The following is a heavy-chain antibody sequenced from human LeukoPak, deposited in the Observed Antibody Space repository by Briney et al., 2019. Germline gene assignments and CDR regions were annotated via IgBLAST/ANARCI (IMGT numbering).Heavy chain of an antibody. CDR3: ARDHYDSSGYYGFDY. V-gene: IGHV1-18*01. CDR2: ISAYNGNT. CDR1: GYTFTSYG. J-gene: IGHJ4*02. D-gene: IGHD3-22*01. Sequence: ASVKVSCKASGYTFTSYGISWVRQAPGQGLEWMGWISAYNGNTNYAQKLQGRVTMTTDTSTSTAYMELRSLRSDDTAVYYCARDHYDSSGYYGFDYWGQGTLVTVSS.